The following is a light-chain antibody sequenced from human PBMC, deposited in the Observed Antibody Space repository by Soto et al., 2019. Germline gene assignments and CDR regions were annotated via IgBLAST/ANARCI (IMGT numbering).Light chain of an antibody. Sequence: EIVLTQSPATLSLSPGERATLSCRASQSVSSYLAWYQQKPGQAPRLLIYDASNRATGIPARFSGSGSGTDFTLTISSLEPEDFAVYYCQHCDYLPIFGPGTTVDFK. CDR2: DAS. CDR3: QHCDYLPI. J-gene: IGKJ3*01. V-gene: IGKV3-11*01. CDR1: QSVSSY.